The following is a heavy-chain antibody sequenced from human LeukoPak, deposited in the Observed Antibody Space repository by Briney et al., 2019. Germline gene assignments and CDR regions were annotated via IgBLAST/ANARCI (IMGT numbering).Heavy chain of an antibody. V-gene: IGHV4-59*01. J-gene: IGHJ4*02. Sequence: SETLSLTCTVSGGSISSYYWSWIRQPPGKGLEGIGYIYYSGSTNYNPSLKSRVTISVDTSKNQFSLKLSSVTAADTAVYYCARDDDDYVWGSYRYWGQGTLVTVSS. CDR3: ARDDDDYVWGSYRY. D-gene: IGHD3-16*02. CDR1: GGSISSYY. CDR2: IYYSGST.